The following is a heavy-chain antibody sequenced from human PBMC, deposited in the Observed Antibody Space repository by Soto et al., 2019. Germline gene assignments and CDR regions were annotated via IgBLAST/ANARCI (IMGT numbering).Heavy chain of an antibody. V-gene: IGHV3-30*03. Sequence: SLRLSCAASGFTFSSHGMHWVRQAPGKGLEWVAVISFDGINKYYADSVKGRFTISRDNSKNTLYLQMNSLKTEDTAVYYCASRVPHGTYRTYGAPYFQHWGQGALVTVSS. D-gene: IGHD1-26*01. CDR2: ISFDGINK. J-gene: IGHJ1*01. CDR1: GFTFSSHG. CDR3: ASRVPHGTYRTYGAPYFQH.